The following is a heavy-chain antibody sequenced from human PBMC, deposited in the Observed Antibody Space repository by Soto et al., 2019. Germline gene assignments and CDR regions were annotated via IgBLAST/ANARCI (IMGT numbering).Heavy chain of an antibody. CDR3: ARADARLISTVFDY. J-gene: IGHJ4*02. D-gene: IGHD3-16*01. CDR1: GGTFSSYA. V-gene: IGHV1-69*13. CDR2: IIPIFGTA. Sequence: SVKVSCKASGGTFSSYAISWVRQAPGQGLEWMGGIIPIFGTANYAQKFQGRVTITADESTSTAYMELSSRRSEDTAVYYGARADARLISTVFDYWGQGTLVTVSS.